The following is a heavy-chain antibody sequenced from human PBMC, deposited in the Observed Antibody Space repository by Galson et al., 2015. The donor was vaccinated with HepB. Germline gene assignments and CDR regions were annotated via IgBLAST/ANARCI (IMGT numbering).Heavy chain of an antibody. Sequence: SVKVSCKASGYTFTXYYMHWXQQAPGQGLQWMGIINPSGGSTSYAQKFQGRVTMTRDTSTSTVYMELSSLRSEDTAVYYCAREGYSFSRWFDPRGQGTLVXVSS. D-gene: IGHD5-18*01. CDR1: GYTFTXYY. CDR2: INPSGGST. J-gene: IGHJ5*02. CDR3: AREGYSFSRWFDP. V-gene: IGHV1-46*03.